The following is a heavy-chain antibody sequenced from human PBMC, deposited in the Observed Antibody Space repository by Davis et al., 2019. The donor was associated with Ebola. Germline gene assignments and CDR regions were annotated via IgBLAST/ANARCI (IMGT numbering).Heavy chain of an antibody. D-gene: IGHD6-6*01. V-gene: IGHV1-69*13. CDR1: GYTFTNYG. CDR2: IIPIFGTA. Sequence: SVKVSCKASGYTFTNYGITWVRQAPGQGLEWMGGIIPIFGTANYAQKFQGRVTITADESTSTAYMELSSLRSEDTAVYYCAREVWYSSSALDYWGQGTLVTVSS. CDR3: AREVWYSSSALDY. J-gene: IGHJ4*02.